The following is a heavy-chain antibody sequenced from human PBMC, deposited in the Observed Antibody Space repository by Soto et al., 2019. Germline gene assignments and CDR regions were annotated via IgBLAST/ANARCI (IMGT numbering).Heavy chain of an antibody. J-gene: IGHJ4*02. V-gene: IGHV3-66*01. CDR1: GFTVSSNY. Sequence: EVQLVESGGGLVQPGGSLRLSCAASGFTVSSNYMSWVRQAPGKGLEWVSVIYSGGSTYYADSVKGRFTISRDHSKNTLHLQMNSLRAEDTAVYYCARDIRGSYDYWGQGTLVTVSS. D-gene: IGHD1-26*01. CDR3: ARDIRGSYDY. CDR2: IYSGGST.